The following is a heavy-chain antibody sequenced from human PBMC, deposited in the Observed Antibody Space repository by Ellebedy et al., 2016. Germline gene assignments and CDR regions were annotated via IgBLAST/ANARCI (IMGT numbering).Heavy chain of an antibody. D-gene: IGHD6-13*01. CDR1: GGSISSYY. Sequence: SETLSLXXTVSGGSISSYYWSWIRQPPGKGLEWIGYIYYSGSTNYNPSLKSRVTMSVDTSKNQFSLKLSSVTAADTAVYYCARTYSSSRIGLGYWGQGTLVTVSS. CDR3: ARTYSSSRIGLGY. V-gene: IGHV4-59*12. CDR2: IYYSGST. J-gene: IGHJ4*02.